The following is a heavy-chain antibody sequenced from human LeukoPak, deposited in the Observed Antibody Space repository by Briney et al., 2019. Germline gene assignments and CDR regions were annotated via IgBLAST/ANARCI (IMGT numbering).Heavy chain of an antibody. Sequence: GGSLGLSCAASGFTFSSYEMNWVRQAPGKGLEWVSYVSSSGSTIYYAESVKGRFTISRDNAKNSLYLQMNSLRAEDTAVYYCARDEVSFDIWGQGTMVTVSS. CDR3: ARDEVSFDI. J-gene: IGHJ3*02. CDR2: VSSSGSTI. V-gene: IGHV3-48*03. CDR1: GFTFSSYE.